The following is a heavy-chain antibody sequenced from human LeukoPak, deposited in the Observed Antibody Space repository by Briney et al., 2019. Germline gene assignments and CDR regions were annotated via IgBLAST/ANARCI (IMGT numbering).Heavy chain of an antibody. CDR2: ISTSSSYT. CDR1: GFTFSDYS. D-gene: IGHD3-10*01. J-gene: IGHJ5*02. V-gene: IGHV3-11*05. Sequence: GGSLRLSCAASGFTFSDYSMSWIRQAPGKGLEWVSYISTSSSYTNYADSVKGRFTISRDNAKNSLYLQMNSLRAEDTAVYYWARDRYYASGSYNWFDPWGQGTLVTVSS. CDR3: ARDRYYASGSYNWFDP.